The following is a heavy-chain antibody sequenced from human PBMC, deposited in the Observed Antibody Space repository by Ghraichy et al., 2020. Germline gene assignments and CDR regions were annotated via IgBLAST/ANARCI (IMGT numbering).Heavy chain of an antibody. J-gene: IGHJ5*02. CDR2: IFYTGST. V-gene: IGHV4-39*01. CDR1: GGSISSSSYY. CDR3: ATHGAAGSCSGGSCSCFDP. Sequence: SETLSLTCTVSGGSISSSSYYWGWIRQPPGKGLEWIGSIFYTGSTYYNPSLKSRVTISVDTSKNQFSLKLTSVTAADTAVYYCATHGAAGSCSGGSCSCFDPWGQGTLVTVSS. D-gene: IGHD2-15*01.